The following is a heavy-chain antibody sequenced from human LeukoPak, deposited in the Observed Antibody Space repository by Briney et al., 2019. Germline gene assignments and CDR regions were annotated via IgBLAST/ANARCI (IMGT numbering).Heavy chain of an antibody. J-gene: IGHJ6*02. CDR3: ARGRVAARYLYGMDV. V-gene: IGHV3-21*01. D-gene: IGHD6-6*01. Sequence: GGSLRLSCEASDFDFSSHAMTWVRQAPGKGLEWVSSISGSSSYIYYADSVKGRFTISRDNAKNSLYLQMNSLRAEDTAVYYCARGRVAARYLYGMDVWGQGTTVTVSS. CDR2: ISGSSSYI. CDR1: DFDFSSHA.